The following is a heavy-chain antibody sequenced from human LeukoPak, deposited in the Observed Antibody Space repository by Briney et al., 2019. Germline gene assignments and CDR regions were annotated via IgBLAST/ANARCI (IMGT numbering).Heavy chain of an antibody. D-gene: IGHD1-14*01. CDR1: GFIFSGHP. CDR3: AREEPAGSTDY. V-gene: IGHV3-64*01. Sequence: AGGSLRLSCAASGFIFSGHPMHWVRQAPGEGLECVSAISPDGTKTYYTNSVKGRFTISRDNSKNTLYLQMGSLRDEDMAMYYCAREEPAGSTDYWGQGTLVTVSS. J-gene: IGHJ4*02. CDR2: ISPDGTKT.